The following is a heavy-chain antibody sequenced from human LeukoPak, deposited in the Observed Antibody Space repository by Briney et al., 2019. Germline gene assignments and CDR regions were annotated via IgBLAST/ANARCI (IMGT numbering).Heavy chain of an antibody. CDR3: ARAGGCSSTSCYIMEDYYYYYYMDV. CDR1: GFTFSDYY. Sequence: GGSLRLSCAASGFTFSDYYMSWIRQAPGKGLEWVSYISNSGSTRYYADSVKGRITISRDNAKNSLFLQMDSLRAEDTAVYYCARAGGCSSTSCYIMEDYYYYYYMDVWGKGTTVTVSS. V-gene: IGHV3-11*01. J-gene: IGHJ6*03. CDR2: ISNSGSTR. D-gene: IGHD2-2*02.